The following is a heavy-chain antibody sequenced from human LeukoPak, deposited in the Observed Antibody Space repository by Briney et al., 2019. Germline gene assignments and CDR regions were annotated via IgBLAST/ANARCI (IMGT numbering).Heavy chain of an antibody. V-gene: IGHV5-51*01. CDR1: GYTFINYW. CDR2: IFPDDSDA. Sequence: GESLKIFCAASGYTFINYWIGWVRQMPGKGLEWMGNIFPDDSDATYSPSFQRQLTLSADKSISTAYLHWSSLKASDTAIYYCARRVDWYFDLWGRGTLVTVSS. CDR3: ARRVDWYFDL. J-gene: IGHJ2*01.